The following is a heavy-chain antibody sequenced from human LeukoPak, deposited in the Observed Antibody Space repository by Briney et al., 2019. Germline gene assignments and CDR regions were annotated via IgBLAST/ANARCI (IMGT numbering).Heavy chain of an antibody. CDR3: ATPAAGPGAEYSQY. CDR1: GFSFSTYS. Sequence: TGGSLRLSCAASGFSFSTYSMNWVRQAPGKGLEWVSSIDYSSKYIYTAYSLKGRFTTSRDNAKNSLDLQMNSLKAEDTAVYYCATPAAGPGAEYSQYWGQGTLVIVSS. V-gene: IGHV3-21*01. J-gene: IGHJ1*01. CDR2: IDYSSKYI. D-gene: IGHD6-13*01.